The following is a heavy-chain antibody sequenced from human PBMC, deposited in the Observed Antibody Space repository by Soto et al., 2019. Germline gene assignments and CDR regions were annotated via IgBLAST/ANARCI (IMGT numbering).Heavy chain of an antibody. J-gene: IGHJ4*02. Sequence: QVQLVESGGGVVQPGRSLRLSCAASGFTFSSYAMHWVRQAPGKGLEWVAVISYDGSNKYYADSVKGRFTISRDNSKNTLYLQMNSLRAEDTAVYYCARHSQPVLGYSYGHGGYFDYWGQGTLVTVSS. CDR2: ISYDGSNK. D-gene: IGHD5-18*01. CDR3: ARHSQPVLGYSYGHGGYFDY. CDR1: GFTFSSYA. V-gene: IGHV3-30-3*01.